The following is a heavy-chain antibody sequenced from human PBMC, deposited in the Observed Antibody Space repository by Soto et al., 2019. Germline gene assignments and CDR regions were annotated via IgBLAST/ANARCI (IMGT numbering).Heavy chain of an antibody. CDR2: IIPIFPTP. D-gene: IGHD3-3*02. Sequence: QVQLVQSGAEVKKPGSSVTVSCKASGGTFGNSAISWVRQAPGQGLEWMGGIIPIFPTPDYAQKFQGIFTITADEYTSTAAMEVTSLRSEDPAVSYCARDRDRQQLGANYYYGLDVWCQGTTVTVSS. V-gene: IGHV1-69*12. CDR1: GGTFGNSA. CDR3: ARDRDRQQLGANYYYGLDV. J-gene: IGHJ6*02.